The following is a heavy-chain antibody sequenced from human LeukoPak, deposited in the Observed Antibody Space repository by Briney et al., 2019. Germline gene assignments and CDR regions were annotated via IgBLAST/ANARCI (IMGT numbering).Heavy chain of an antibody. V-gene: IGHV3-23*01. Sequence: GGSLRLSCAASGFIFSSYAMSWVRQAPGKGLEWVSTISGSGGSTYYVDSVKGRFTISRDNSKNTVYLQMNSLRAEDTAVYYCAKDRSSINDVCHGDFDYWGQGTLVTVSS. J-gene: IGHJ4*02. CDR1: GFIFSSYA. D-gene: IGHD2-8*01. CDR2: ISGSGGST. CDR3: AKDRSSINDVCHGDFDY.